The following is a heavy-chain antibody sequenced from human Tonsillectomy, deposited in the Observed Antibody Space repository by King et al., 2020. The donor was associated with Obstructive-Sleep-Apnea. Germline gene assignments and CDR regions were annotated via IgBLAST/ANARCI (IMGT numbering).Heavy chain of an antibody. CDR2: FSGSGGST. J-gene: IGHJ4*02. D-gene: IGHD2-15*01. CDR1: GFTFSSYA. Sequence: VQLVESGGGLVQPGGSLRLSCAASGFTFSSYATSWVRQAPGKGLEWVSAFSGSGGSTYYADSVKGRFTISRDNSKNTLYLQMNSLRAEDTAVYYCAKDRYCSGGSCPYYFDYWGQGTLVTVSS. CDR3: AKDRYCSGGSCPYYFDY. V-gene: IGHV3-23*04.